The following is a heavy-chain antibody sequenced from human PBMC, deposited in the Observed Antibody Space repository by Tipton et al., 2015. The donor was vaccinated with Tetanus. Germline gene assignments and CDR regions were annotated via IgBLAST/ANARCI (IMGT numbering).Heavy chain of an antibody. J-gene: IGHJ6*02. Sequence: QVQLVQSGAEMKKPGASVKVSCKASGYTFTGYYMYWVRQAPGQGLEWMGWIDPNSGGTVYAQKFQGRVPMTRDTSTSTAYMELSSLRSDDTAVYYCARDRGDYIYYGMDVWGQGALVTVAS. CDR2: IDPNSGGT. D-gene: IGHD3-22*01. V-gene: IGHV1-2*02. CDR3: ARDRGDYIYYGMDV. CDR1: GYTFTGYY.